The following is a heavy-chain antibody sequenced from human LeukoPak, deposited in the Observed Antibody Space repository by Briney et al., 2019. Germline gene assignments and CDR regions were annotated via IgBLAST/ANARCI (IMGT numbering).Heavy chain of an antibody. J-gene: IGHJ3*02. V-gene: IGHV1-18*01. CDR3: ARGTMISIRLTHSDDAFDI. Sequence: GGSLKVSCKASGYRFTTYGISWVRQAPGHGREWMGWSSPSNGNTKSAPRLQGRITMTTDTSTTTAYMELRSLRSDDTAVYFCARGTMISIRLTHSDDAFDIWGEGTMVTVSS. D-gene: IGHD3-22*01. CDR1: GYRFTTYG. CDR2: SSPSNGNT.